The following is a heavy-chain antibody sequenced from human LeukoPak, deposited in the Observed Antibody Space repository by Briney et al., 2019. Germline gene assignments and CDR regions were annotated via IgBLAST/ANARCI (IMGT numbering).Heavy chain of an antibody. V-gene: IGHV3-74*01. D-gene: IGHD1-26*01. Sequence: GGSLRLSCAASGFTFSSYWMHWVRQAPGKGLVWVSRINSDGSSTSYADSVKGRFTISRDNAKNSLYLQMNSLRAEDTAVYYCAKVGVGAWYFDYWGQGTLVTVSS. CDR3: AKVGVGAWYFDY. J-gene: IGHJ4*02. CDR1: GFTFSSYW. CDR2: INSDGSST.